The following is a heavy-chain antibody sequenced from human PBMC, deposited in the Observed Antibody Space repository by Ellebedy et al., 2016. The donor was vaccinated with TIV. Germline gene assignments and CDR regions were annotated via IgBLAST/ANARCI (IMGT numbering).Heavy chain of an antibody. J-gene: IGHJ4*02. CDR1: GFTFSSYY. CDR2: INGDGSNI. V-gene: IGHV3-74*01. Sequence: GESLKISXAASGFTFSSYYMNWVRQAPGKGLVWVSRINGDGSNIAYADSVKGRFTISRDNADNTLYLQLNSLRVEDTAVYYCGRGYSYGSGSAGYWGQGTQVTVSS. D-gene: IGHD3-10*01. CDR3: GRGYSYGSGSAGY.